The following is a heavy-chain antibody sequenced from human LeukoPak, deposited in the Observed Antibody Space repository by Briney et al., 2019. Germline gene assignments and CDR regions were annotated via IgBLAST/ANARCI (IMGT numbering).Heavy chain of an antibody. V-gene: IGHV4-59*02. D-gene: IGHD3-9*01. J-gene: IGHJ4*02. CDR1: GGSVSSYY. CDR2: IYYSGST. CDR3: ARVNILTGSFFDY. Sequence: SETLSLTCTVAGGSVSSYYWSWIRQPPGRGLEWVGYIYYSGSTNYNPSLKGRVTISVDTSKNQFSLKLSSLTAADTALYYCARVNILTGSFFDYWGQGTLVTVSS.